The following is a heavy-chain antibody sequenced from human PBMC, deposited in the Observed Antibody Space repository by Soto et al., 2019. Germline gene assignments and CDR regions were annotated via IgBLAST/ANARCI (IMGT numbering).Heavy chain of an antibody. CDR2: INAGNGNT. V-gene: IGHV1-3*01. CDR1: GYTFTSYA. J-gene: IGHJ4*02. CDR3: ARVSHRVEMATIAFDY. D-gene: IGHD5-12*01. Sequence: ASVKVSCKASGYTFTSYAMHWVRQAPGQRLEWMGWINAGNGNTKYSQKFQGRVTITRDTSASTAYMELSSLRSEDTAVYYCARVSHRVEMATIAFDYWGQGTLVTVSS.